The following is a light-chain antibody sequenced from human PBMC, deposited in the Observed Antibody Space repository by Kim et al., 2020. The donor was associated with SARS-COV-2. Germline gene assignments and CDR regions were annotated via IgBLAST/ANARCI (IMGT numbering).Light chain of an antibody. J-gene: IGKJ4*01. CDR2: GAS. V-gene: IGKV3-15*01. CDR3: QQYNNWPPLT. Sequence: EIVMTQSQATLSVSPGERATLSCRASQSVSSNLAWYQQKAGQAPRLLIYGASTRATDIPARFSGSGSGTEFTLTISSLQSEDFAVYYCQQYNNWPPLTFGGGTKVDIK. CDR1: QSVSSN.